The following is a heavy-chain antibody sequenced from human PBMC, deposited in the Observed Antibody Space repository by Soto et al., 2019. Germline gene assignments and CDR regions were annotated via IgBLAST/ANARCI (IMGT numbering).Heavy chain of an antibody. D-gene: IGHD3-16*02. J-gene: IGHJ4*02. CDR1: GFTFSSYA. Sequence: LRLSCAASGFTFSSYAMHWVRQAPGKGLEWVAVISYDGSNKYYADSVKGRFTISRDNSKNTLYLQMNSLRAEDTAVYYCARDWAYVWGSYRYTGYLGYWGQGTLVTVSS. CDR2: ISYDGSNK. V-gene: IGHV3-30-3*01. CDR3: ARDWAYVWGSYRYTGYLGY.